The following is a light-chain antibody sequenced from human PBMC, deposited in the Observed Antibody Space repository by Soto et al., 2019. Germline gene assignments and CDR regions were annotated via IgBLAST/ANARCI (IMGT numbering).Light chain of an antibody. CDR2: GAS. Sequence: EIVLTQSAVTLSLSPVERAALSCSASQSVSSSYLAWYQQTPGQAPRLLIYGASSRATGIPDRFSGSGSGTDFSLTISRLEPEDFAVYYCQHYGKSPITFGQGTRLEMK. J-gene: IGKJ5*01. V-gene: IGKV3-20*01. CDR3: QHYGKSPIT. CDR1: QSVSSSY.